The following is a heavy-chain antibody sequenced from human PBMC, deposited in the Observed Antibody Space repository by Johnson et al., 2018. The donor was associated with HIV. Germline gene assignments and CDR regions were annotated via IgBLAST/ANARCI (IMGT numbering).Heavy chain of an antibody. Sequence: MQLVESGGGVVQPGRSLRLSCAASGFTFSSYAMHWVRQAPGKGLEWVAVIGYDGGNKYYADSVKGRFTISRDNSKNTLYLQMNSLRAEDTAVYYCARASVSSPRYSSSSDDAFDIWGQGTMVTVSS. J-gene: IGHJ3*02. V-gene: IGHV3-30*04. CDR3: ARASVSSPRYSSSSDDAFDI. D-gene: IGHD6-6*01. CDR1: GFTFSSYA. CDR2: IGYDGGNK.